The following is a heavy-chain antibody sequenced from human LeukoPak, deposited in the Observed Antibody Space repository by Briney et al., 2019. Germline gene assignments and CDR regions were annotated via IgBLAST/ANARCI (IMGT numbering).Heavy chain of an antibody. Sequence: ASVKVSCKASGYTFTGYYMHWVRQAPGHGLEWMGWINPNSGGTSYAQKFQGGVTMTRVTSISTAYMELSRLRSDHTAVYYCARTSGYYYGSGSYGFDYWGQGTQVTVSS. V-gene: IGHV1-2*02. CDR3: ARTSGYYYGSGSYGFDY. J-gene: IGHJ4*02. CDR1: GYTFTGYY. CDR2: INPNSGGT. D-gene: IGHD3-10*01.